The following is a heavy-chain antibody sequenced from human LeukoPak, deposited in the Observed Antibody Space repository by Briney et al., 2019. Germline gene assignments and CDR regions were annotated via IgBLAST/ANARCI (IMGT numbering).Heavy chain of an antibody. J-gene: IGHJ4*02. CDR1: GFTFSSYA. V-gene: IGHV3-23*01. CDR3: AKKTYSSGWYPYFDY. D-gene: IGHD6-19*01. CDR2: ISGSGGST. Sequence: GGSLRLSCVASGFTFSSYAMSWVRQAPGKGLEWVSGISGSGGSTYYADSVKGRFTISRDNSKNTLFLQMNSLRAEDTAVYYCAKKTYSSGWYPYFDYWGQGTLVTVSS.